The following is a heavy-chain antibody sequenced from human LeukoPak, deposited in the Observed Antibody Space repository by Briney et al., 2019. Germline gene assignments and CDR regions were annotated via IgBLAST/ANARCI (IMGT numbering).Heavy chain of an antibody. CDR1: GFTFSSYW. D-gene: IGHD6-13*01. Sequence: GGSLRLSCAASGFTFSSYWMHWVRQAPGKGLEWVAVISYDGSNKYYADSVKGRFTISRDNSKNTLYLQMNSLRAEDTAVYYCAKELAAAGTDYWGQGTLVTVSS. CDR3: AKELAAAGTDY. CDR2: ISYDGSNK. J-gene: IGHJ4*02. V-gene: IGHV3-30*18.